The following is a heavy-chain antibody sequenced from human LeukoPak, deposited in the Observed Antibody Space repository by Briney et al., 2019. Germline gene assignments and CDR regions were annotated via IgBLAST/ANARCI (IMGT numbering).Heavy chain of an antibody. CDR1: GGSISSSSYY. V-gene: IGHV4-39*01. J-gene: IGHJ4*02. Sequence: KPSETLSLTCTVSGGSISSSSYYWGWIRQPPGKGLEWIGSIYHSWSTYYNPSFKSLFTISVDTSKNQFFLKLSSVTAADTAVYYCASTEICSTTCPLDYWGQGTLVTVSS. D-gene: IGHD2-2*01. CDR3: ASTEICSTTCPLDY. CDR2: IYHSWST.